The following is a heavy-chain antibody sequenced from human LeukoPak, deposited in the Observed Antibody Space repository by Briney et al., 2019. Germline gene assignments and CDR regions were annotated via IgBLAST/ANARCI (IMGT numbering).Heavy chain of an antibody. CDR1: GGSISSYY. Sequence: SETLSLTCTVSGGSISSYYWSWIRQPPGKGLEWIGYIYYSGSTNYNPSLKSRVTISVDTSKNQFSLKLSSVTAADTAVYYCARRSDYYDSSGYYSWFDPWGQETLVTVSS. D-gene: IGHD3-22*01. V-gene: IGHV4-59*08. CDR2: IYYSGST. CDR3: ARRSDYYDSSGYYSWFDP. J-gene: IGHJ5*02.